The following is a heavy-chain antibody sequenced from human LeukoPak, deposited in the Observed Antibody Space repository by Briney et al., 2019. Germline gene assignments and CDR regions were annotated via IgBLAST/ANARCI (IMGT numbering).Heavy chain of an antibody. CDR3: AREANYDFWSGYLL. J-gene: IGHJ4*02. CDR2: ISRSGSTI. CDR1: GFTFSDYY. D-gene: IGHD3-3*01. Sequence: GGSLRLSCAASGFTFSDYYMSWIRQAPGKGLEWVSYISRSGSTIYYADSVKGRFTISRENTKRSLYLQINSLRAEDTAVYYCAREANYDFWSGYLLWGQGPLVTVYS. V-gene: IGHV3-11*01.